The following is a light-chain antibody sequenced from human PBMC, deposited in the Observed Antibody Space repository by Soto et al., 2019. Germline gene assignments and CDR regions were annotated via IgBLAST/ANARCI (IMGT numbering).Light chain of an antibody. V-gene: IGKV3-15*01. CDR3: QQYKNWPQP. CDR1: QSVSSF. J-gene: IGKJ2*01. CDR2: GAS. Sequence: EIVMTQSPATLSVSPGERATLSCRASQSVSSFLAWYQQKPGQAPRLLIYGASTTATGIPARVSGSGSGTEFTLTISSLHSEDFAVYYSQQYKNWPQPFGQGTKLEIK.